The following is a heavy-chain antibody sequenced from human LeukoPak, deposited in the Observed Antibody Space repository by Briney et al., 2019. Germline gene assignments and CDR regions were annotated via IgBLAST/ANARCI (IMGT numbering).Heavy chain of an antibody. CDR3: AGQPENTRGFY. CDR2: IYYSGSP. J-gene: IGHJ1*01. V-gene: IGHV4-39*01. CDR1: GGSITSTLYY. D-gene: IGHD2-2*01. Sequence: SETLSLTCTVSGGSITSTLYYWGWFRQSSGKGLEWIGSIYYSGSPYYNPSLKSRVTISVDTSKNQFSLRLASVAAADTAVYFCAGQPENTRGFYWGQGTLVTVSS.